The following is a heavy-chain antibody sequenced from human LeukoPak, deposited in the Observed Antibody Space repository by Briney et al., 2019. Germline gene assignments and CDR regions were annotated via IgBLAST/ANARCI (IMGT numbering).Heavy chain of an antibody. V-gene: IGHV3-23*01. CDR2: ISGSGGRT. Sequence: GGSLRLSCAASRLTFSDYAMTWVRQAPGEGLRWGSTISGSGGRTYYTDSVKGRFTVSRDNAKNTLHLQMKSLRVEDAAVYYCAKDRRAAAGPPYYFDNWGQGTLVTVSS. CDR3: AKDRRAAAGPPYYFDN. CDR1: RLTFSDYA. D-gene: IGHD6-13*01. J-gene: IGHJ4*02.